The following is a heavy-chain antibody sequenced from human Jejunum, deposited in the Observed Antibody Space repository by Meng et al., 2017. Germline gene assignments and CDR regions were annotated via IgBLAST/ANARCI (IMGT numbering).Heavy chain of an antibody. CDR3: ARTPATDWYFDL. CDR2: LWYDGSNQ. CDR1: GFSFSTYA. Sequence: QVQLVGSGGGVVPPARSLLPSCAASGFSFSTYAIHWVRQGPGKGLEWVAVLWYDGSNQYYGDSVKGRFTISRDHSKNTLYLQMDSLRAEDTAVYYCARTPATDWYFDLWGRGTLVTVSS. V-gene: IGHV3-33*01. D-gene: IGHD2-21*02. J-gene: IGHJ2*01.